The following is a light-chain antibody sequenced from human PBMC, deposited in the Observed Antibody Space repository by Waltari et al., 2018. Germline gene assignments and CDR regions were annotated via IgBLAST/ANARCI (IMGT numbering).Light chain of an antibody. V-gene: IGKV3-20*01. Sequence: EIVLTQSPGTLSLSPGERASLSCRASLSVSSNYLAWYQQKPGQAPRLLIYGASSRATGIPDRFSGSGSGIDFTLTISRLEPEDFAVYYCQQYGSSPPWTFGQGTKVEIK. CDR3: QQYGSSPPWT. J-gene: IGKJ1*01. CDR2: GAS. CDR1: LSVSSNY.